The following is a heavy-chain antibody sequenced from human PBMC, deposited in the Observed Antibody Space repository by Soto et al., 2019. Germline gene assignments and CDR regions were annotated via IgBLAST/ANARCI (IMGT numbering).Heavy chain of an antibody. D-gene: IGHD7-27*01. V-gene: IGHV4-34*01. Sequence: QVQLQQWGAGLLKPSETLSLTCAVYGGSFSGYYWSWIRQPPGKGLEWIGEINHSESTNYNPSLKSRVTISVDTSKNQFSLKRSSMTAADTAVYYCARGWGRIFDYWGQGTLVTVSS. J-gene: IGHJ4*02. CDR1: GGSFSGYY. CDR3: ARGWGRIFDY. CDR2: INHSEST.